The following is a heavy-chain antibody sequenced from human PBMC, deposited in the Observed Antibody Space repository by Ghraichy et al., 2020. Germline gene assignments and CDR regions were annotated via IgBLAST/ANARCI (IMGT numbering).Heavy chain of an antibody. Sequence: SETLSLTCAVYGGSFSGYFWNWIRQRPGKGLEWIGEINHSGSTNYNPSLKSRVTISVDMSSRNQFSLRLTSVTAADTAVYYCARMRRQLVGGHYWGQGPLATVSS. CDR3: ARMRRQLVGGHY. V-gene: IGHV4-34*01. CDR2: INHSGST. CDR1: GGSFSGYF. D-gene: IGHD6-6*01. J-gene: IGHJ4*02.